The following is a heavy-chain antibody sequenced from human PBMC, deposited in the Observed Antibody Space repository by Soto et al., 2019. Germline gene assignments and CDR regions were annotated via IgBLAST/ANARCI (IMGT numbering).Heavy chain of an antibody. D-gene: IGHD1-26*01. V-gene: IGHV2-5*02. CDR2: IYWDNDK. CDR1: GFPLNTSGVA. CDR3: AHKSVGFHYFDY. Sequence: QITLKESGPTLVKPTQTLTLTCTFSGFPLNTSGVAVAWIRQPPGRALEWLVLIYWDNDKHYSPTLKSRLTITSDNSKNQVVLMMTNMDPVDTATYYCAHKSVGFHYFDYWGQGTLVTVSP. J-gene: IGHJ4*02.